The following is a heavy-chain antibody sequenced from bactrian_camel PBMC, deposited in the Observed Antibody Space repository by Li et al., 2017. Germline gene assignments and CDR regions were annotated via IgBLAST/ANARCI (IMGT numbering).Heavy chain of an antibody. CDR2: IYGDETST. D-gene: IGHD3*01. Sequence: QVQLVESGGGLVQPERSLRLSCAVSGFSRSRAYMSWVRQAPGKELEWVASIYGDETSTSYADSVKGRFTISRDNAKNTVYLQMTGLNAEDTAVYHCAAHRGMGAMRTRGLHLTNFPYWGRGTQVTVS. V-gene: IGHV3-2*01. CDR1: GFSRSRAY. J-gene: IGHJ4*01. CDR3: AAHRGMGAMRTRGLHLTNFPY.